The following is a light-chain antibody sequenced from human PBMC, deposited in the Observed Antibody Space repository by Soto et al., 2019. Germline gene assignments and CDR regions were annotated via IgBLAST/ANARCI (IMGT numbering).Light chain of an antibody. CDR3: QHYYNYPWT. V-gene: IGKV1-8*01. CDR1: QDIHNY. Sequence: AVLLTQSPSSFSASTGDRATITCRASQDIHNYLAWYQQVPGKAPKLLLYAASILQTGVPSRFSGCGSGTDFTLTIDGLQSEDFATYFCQHYYNYPWTFGQGTTVE. J-gene: IGKJ1*01. CDR2: AAS.